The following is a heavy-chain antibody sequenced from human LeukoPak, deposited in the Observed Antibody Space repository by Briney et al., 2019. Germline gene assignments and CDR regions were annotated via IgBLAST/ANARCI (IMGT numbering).Heavy chain of an antibody. J-gene: IGHJ4*02. V-gene: IGHV3-53*05. Sequence: GGSLRLSCAASGFTVSTNYMSWVRQAPGKGLEWVSVIYSDGRTYYADSVKGRFTISRDNSKNTLYLQMNSLRAEDTAVYYCASNKDPPIERLWLRLDYWGQGTLVTVSS. D-gene: IGHD5-18*01. CDR1: GFTVSTNY. CDR3: ASNKDPPIERLWLRLDY. CDR2: IYSDGRT.